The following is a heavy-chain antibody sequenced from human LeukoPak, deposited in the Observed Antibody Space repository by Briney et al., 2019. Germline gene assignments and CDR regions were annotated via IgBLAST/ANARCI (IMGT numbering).Heavy chain of an antibody. CDR2: IDKKDKGYATAT. CDR1: GFTFSGPA. Sequence: GGSLRLSCAASGFTFSGPAIHWVRQPSGKGLEWVGQIDKKDKGYATATAYAASVKGRFTISRDDSINTAYLQMKSLKTEDTALYYCTRDSGTYNWFDPWGQGTLVTVSS. D-gene: IGHD1-26*01. V-gene: IGHV3-73*01. CDR3: TRDSGTYNWFDP. J-gene: IGHJ5*02.